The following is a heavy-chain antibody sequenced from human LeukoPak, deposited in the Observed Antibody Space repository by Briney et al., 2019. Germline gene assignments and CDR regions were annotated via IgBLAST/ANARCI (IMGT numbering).Heavy chain of an antibody. J-gene: IGHJ4*02. D-gene: IGHD3-22*01. CDR3: ARGREDYDSGGYYLLFDF. V-gene: IGHV3-48*04. CDR2: ISSSSSTI. CDR1: GFTFSSYS. Sequence: SGGSLRLSCAASGFTFSSYSMNWVRQAPGKGLEWVSYISSSSSTIYYADSVKGRFTISRDNAKSSLYLQMNSLRAEDTALYYCARGREDYDSGGYYLLFDFWGQGTLVTVSS.